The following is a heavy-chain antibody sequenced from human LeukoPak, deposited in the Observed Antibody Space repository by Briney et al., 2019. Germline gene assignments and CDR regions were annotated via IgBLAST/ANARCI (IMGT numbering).Heavy chain of an antibody. V-gene: IGHV4-39*01. CDR2: IYYSGST. D-gene: IGHD5-12*01. J-gene: IGHJ4*02. CDR1: GGSINNSYY. Sequence: PSETLSLTCTVSGGSINNSYYWGLIRQPPGKGLEWIGSIYYSGSTYYNPSLKSRVTISVDTSKNQFSLKLSSVTAADTAVYYCARVGDIVATITLYYYFDYWGQGTLVTVSS. CDR3: ARVGDIVATITLYYYFDY.